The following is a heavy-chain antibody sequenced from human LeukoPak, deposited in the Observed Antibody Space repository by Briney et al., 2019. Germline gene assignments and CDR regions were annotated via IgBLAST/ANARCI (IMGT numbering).Heavy chain of an antibody. CDR1: GGSVSSSSYY. CDR2: IYYSGST. V-gene: IGHV4-39*01. CDR3: ARLPAVAGVDY. D-gene: IGHD6-19*01. J-gene: IGHJ4*02. Sequence: SETLSLTCTVSGGSVSSSSYYWGWIRQPPGKGLEWIGSIYYSGSTYYNPSLKSRVTISVDTSKNQFSLKLSSVTAADTAVYYCARLPAVAGVDYWGQGTLVTVSS.